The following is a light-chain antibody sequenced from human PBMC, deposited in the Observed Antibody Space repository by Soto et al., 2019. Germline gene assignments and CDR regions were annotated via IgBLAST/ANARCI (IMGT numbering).Light chain of an antibody. CDR3: NSYTSSSTYV. CDR2: DVS. Sequence: QSVLTQPVSVSGSPGQSITISCTGTSGDVGGYNYVSWHQQHPGKAPKLMIYDVSNRPSGVSNRFSGSKSGNTASLTISGLQAEDEADYYCNSYTSSSTYVFGTGTKVTVL. V-gene: IGLV2-14*03. J-gene: IGLJ1*01. CDR1: SGDVGGYNY.